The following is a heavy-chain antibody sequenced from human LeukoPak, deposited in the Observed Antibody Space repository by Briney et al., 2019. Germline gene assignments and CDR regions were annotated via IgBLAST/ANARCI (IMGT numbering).Heavy chain of an antibody. CDR1: EFTFSSYA. J-gene: IGHJ5*02. CDR3: ARDLGGPSWFDP. D-gene: IGHD3-10*01. Sequence: GGSLRLSCAASEFTFSSYAMHWVRQAPGKGLEYVSAISSNGGSTYYANSVKGRFTISRDNSKNTLYLQMGSLRAEDMAVYYCARDLGGPSWFDPWGQGTLVTVSS. V-gene: IGHV3-64*01. CDR2: ISSNGGST.